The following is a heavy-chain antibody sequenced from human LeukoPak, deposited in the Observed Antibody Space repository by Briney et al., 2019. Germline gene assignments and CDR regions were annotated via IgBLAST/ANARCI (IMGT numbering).Heavy chain of an antibody. V-gene: IGHV3-21*01. J-gene: IGHJ4*02. Sequence: GGSLRLSCAASGFTFSSYIMNWVRQAPGKGLEWVSSISSDSSYIYYADSVKGRFTISRDNAKNSLYLQKNSLRAEDTAVYYCARGSVGGGNYFDYWGQGTLVTVSS. D-gene: IGHD3-16*01. CDR1: GFTFSSYI. CDR3: ARGSVGGGNYFDY. CDR2: ISSDSSYI.